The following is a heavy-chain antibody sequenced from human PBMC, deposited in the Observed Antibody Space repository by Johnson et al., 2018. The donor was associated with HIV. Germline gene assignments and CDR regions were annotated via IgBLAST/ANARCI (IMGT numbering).Heavy chain of an antibody. Sequence: QEQLVESGGGVVQPGRSLRLSCAASGFTFSSYAMHWVRQAPGKGLEWVAVISSDGSNKYYADSVKGRFTISRDNSKNPLYLQMNSLRGEDTAVYYCARVSSIAALWDAFDIWGQGTMVTVSS. J-gene: IGHJ3*02. V-gene: IGHV3-30*04. D-gene: IGHD6-6*01. CDR3: ARVSSIAALWDAFDI. CDR2: ISSDGSNK. CDR1: GFTFSSYA.